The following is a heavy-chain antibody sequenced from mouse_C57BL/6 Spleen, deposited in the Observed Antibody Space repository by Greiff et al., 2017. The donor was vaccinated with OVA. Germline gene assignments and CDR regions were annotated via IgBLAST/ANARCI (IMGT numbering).Heavy chain of an antibody. Sequence: VQLQQSGPELVKPGASVKISCKASGYAFSSSWMNWVKQRPGKGLEWIGRIYPGDGDTNYNGKFKGKATLTADKSSSTAYMQLSSLTSEDSAVYFCARSDYSNYVYYWGQGTTLTVSS. J-gene: IGHJ2*01. CDR3: ARSDYSNYVYY. V-gene: IGHV1-82*01. D-gene: IGHD2-5*01. CDR1: GYAFSSSW. CDR2: IYPGDGDT.